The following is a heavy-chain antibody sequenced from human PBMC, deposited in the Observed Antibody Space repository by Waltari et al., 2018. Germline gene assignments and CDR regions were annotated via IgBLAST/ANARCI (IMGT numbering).Heavy chain of an antibody. Sequence: SCAVSGFTVSNNYMSWVRQAPGKGLEWVSVIYSGGSTYYADSVKGRFTISRDSSENTVYLQMSSLRAEDTALYYCARLDFWTGSYYWGQGTLVTVSS. V-gene: IGHV3-53*01. CDR3: ARLDFWTGSYY. CDR2: IYSGGST. CDR1: GFTVSNNY. D-gene: IGHD3-3*01. J-gene: IGHJ4*02.